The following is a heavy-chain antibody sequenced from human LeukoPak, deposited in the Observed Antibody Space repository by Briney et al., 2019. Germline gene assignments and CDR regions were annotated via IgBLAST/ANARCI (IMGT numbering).Heavy chain of an antibody. Sequence: SETLSLTCTVSGGSISSYYWSWIRQPPGKGLEWVGYIYYSGSTNYNPSLKSRVTISVDTSKNQFSLRLSSVTAADTALYYCARQAAFADYQSHLTHFDYWGQGTLVTVSS. CDR1: GGSISSYY. V-gene: IGHV4-59*08. CDR2: IYYSGST. CDR3: ARQAAFADYQSHLTHFDY. J-gene: IGHJ4*02. D-gene: IGHD4/OR15-4a*01.